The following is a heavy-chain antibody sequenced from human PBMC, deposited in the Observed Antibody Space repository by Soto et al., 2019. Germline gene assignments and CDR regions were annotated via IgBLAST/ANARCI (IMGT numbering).Heavy chain of an antibody. J-gene: IGHJ3*02. V-gene: IGHV3-74*01. D-gene: IGHD3-22*01. Sequence: EVQLVESGGGLVQPGGSLRLSCAASGFTSSSYWMHWVRQAPGKGLVWVSRISNDGSSTNYADSVKGRFTISRDNAKNTVYLQMNRLRAEDTAVYYCARDRYYYDRTNHFAPGACDTWDQGSIITVSS. CDR1: GFTSSSYW. CDR3: ARDRYYYDRTNHFAPGACDT. CDR2: ISNDGSST.